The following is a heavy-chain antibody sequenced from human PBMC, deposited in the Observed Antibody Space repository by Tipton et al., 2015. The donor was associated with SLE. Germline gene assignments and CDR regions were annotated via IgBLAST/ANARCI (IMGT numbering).Heavy chain of an antibody. J-gene: IGHJ4*02. CDR2: IYQSESR. Sequence: TLSLTCTVSGYSISSTYYWGWIRQPPGKGLEWIASIYQSESRYYNPSLRSRLTISADTSKNQFSLKLTSVTAADTAVYYRARDAWQQRWEGLDSWGQGTLVTVSS. D-gene: IGHD6-13*01. CDR1: GYSISSTYY. CDR3: ARDAWQQRWEGLDS. V-gene: IGHV4-38-2*02.